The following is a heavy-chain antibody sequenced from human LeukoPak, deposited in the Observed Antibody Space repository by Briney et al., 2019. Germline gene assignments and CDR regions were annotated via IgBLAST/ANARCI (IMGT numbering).Heavy chain of an antibody. CDR1: GFTFNNAW. Sequence: GGSLRLSCAASGFTFNNAWMSWVRQAPGKGLEWIGRIKSDGGTTDYAAPVKGRFTISRDDSKNTLYLQMNSLKTEDTAVYYCTTDFSYSSSSATYYFDYWGQGTLVTVSS. V-gene: IGHV3-15*01. D-gene: IGHD6-6*01. CDR3: TTDFSYSSSSATYYFDY. J-gene: IGHJ4*02. CDR2: IKSDGGTT.